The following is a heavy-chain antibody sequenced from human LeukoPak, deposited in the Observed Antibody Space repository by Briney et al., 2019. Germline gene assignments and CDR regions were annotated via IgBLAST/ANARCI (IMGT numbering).Heavy chain of an antibody. V-gene: IGHV4-39*01. CDR2: IYYSGST. J-gene: IGHJ4*02. CDR1: GGSMAGSTYY. Sequence: RASETLSLTCTVSGGSMAGSTYYWGWIRQPPGKGLEWIGSIYYSGSTYYNPSLKSRVTISVDTSKNQFSLKLSSVTAADTAVYYCARVADVDFWSGYPQYYFDYWGQGTLVTVSS. D-gene: IGHD3-3*01. CDR3: ARVADVDFWSGYPQYYFDY.